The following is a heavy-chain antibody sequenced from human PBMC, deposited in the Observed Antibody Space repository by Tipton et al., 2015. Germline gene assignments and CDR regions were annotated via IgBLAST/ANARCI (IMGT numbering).Heavy chain of an antibody. Sequence: TLSLTCTVSGGSISSYYWSWIRQPPGKELEWIGYIQYSGSTNYNPPLKSRVTISVDTSKTQFSLKMSSVTASDTAVYYCARARGRHGGLFDSWGQGILVTVSS. CDR3: ARARGRHGGLFDS. V-gene: IGHV4-59*01. J-gene: IGHJ4*02. D-gene: IGHD4-23*01. CDR1: GGSISSYY. CDR2: IQYSGST.